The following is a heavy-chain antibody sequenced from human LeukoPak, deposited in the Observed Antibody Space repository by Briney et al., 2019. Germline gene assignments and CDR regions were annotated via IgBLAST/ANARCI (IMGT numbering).Heavy chain of an antibody. CDR3: ARDRGSRNILTDYFDY. J-gene: IGHJ4*02. CDR1: GYTFTDYY. CDR2: ISPNSGDT. Sequence: ASVKVSCKTSGYTFTDYYMFWLRQAPGQGLEWVGWISPNSGDTHYAQKFQGRVTMTRDTSISTAYMELGRLISDDTAVYYCARDRGSRNILTDYFDYWGQGTLVTVSS. V-gene: IGHV1-2*02. D-gene: IGHD3-9*01.